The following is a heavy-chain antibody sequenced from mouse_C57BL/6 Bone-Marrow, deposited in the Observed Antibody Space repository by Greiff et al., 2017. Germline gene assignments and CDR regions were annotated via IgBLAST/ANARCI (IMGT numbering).Heavy chain of an antibody. V-gene: IGHV1-80*01. CDR2: IYPGDGDT. Sequence: QVQLQQSGAELVKPGASVKISCKASGYAFSSYWMNWVKQRPGKGLEWIGQIYPGDGDTNYNGKFKGKATLTADKSSSTAYMQRSSLTSEDSAVYFCASLYDSYYQSYWYFDVWGTGTTVTVSS. CDR3: ASLYDSYYQSYWYFDV. D-gene: IGHD2-3*01. CDR1: GYAFSSYW. J-gene: IGHJ1*03.